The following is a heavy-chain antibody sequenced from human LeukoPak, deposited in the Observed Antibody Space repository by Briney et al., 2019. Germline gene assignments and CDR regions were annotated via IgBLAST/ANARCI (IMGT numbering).Heavy chain of an antibody. J-gene: IGHJ4*02. CDR1: GFTVSSNY. CDR2: LYSDGRT. V-gene: IGHV3-53*05. CDR3: ARQRGGSSWYLTDY. Sequence: GGSLRLSCSASGFTVSSNYMSWVRRAPGKGLEWVSVLYSDGRTYYADSVKGRFTISRDNSKNTLYLQMNSLRTEDTAMYYCARQRGGSSWYLTDYWGQGTLVTVSS. D-gene: IGHD6-13*01.